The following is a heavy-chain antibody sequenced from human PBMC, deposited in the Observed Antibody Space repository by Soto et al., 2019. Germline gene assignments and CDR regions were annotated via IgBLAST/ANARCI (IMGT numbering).Heavy chain of an antibody. D-gene: IGHD1-26*01. CDR1: GASITSGSYS. CDR3: ARGGALRPNGHVPLDF. Sequence: SETLSLTCTVSGASITSGSYSWSWIRQAPGKGLEWIGNIHVTGYTAFSPSLKRRVTMSVDTSKNQFSLNVNSVTAADTAVYFCARGGALRPNGHVPLDFWGQGTLVTVSS. V-gene: IGHV4-30-2*01. J-gene: IGHJ4*02. CDR2: IHVTGYT.